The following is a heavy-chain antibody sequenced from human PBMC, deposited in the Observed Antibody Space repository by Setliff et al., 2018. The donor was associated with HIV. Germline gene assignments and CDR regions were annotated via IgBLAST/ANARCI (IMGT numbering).Heavy chain of an antibody. Sequence: NPSETLSLTCTVSGGSISSSSYYWGWIRQPPGKGLEWIGYIYTSGSTNYNPSLKSRVTISVDTSKNQFSLKLRSVTAADTAVYYCEVAGQWGQGTLVTVSS. J-gene: IGHJ4*02. CDR2: IYTSGST. D-gene: IGHD6-19*01. CDR1: GGSISSSSYY. CDR3: EVAGQ. V-gene: IGHV4-61*05.